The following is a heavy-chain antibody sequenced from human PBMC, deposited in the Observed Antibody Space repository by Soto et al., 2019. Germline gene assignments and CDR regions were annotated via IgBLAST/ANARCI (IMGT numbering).Heavy chain of an antibody. V-gene: IGHV1-69*08. J-gene: IGHJ4*02. CDR3: ERDVSEGPDY. Sequence: QVQLVQSGAEVKKPGSSVKVSCKASGGTFSSYTISWVRQAPGQGLEWMGRIIPILGIANHAQKFQGSVPSTADKSTSTAYIELSSLRSEDTAVYYCERDVSEGPDYWGQGTLVTVSS. CDR1: GGTFSSYT. CDR2: IIPILGIA. D-gene: IGHD3-16*02.